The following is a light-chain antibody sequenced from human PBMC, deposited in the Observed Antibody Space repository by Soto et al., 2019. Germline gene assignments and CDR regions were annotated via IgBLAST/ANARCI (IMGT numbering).Light chain of an antibody. V-gene: IGLV1-47*01. CDR3: AAWDNTLSAHYF. CDR2: RNN. CDR1: SSNIGSNY. Sequence: QSVLTQPPSASGTPGQRVTISCSGSSSNIGSNYVYWYQQLPGTAPKLLIYRNNQRPSGVPDRFSGSKSGTSASLAISGLRSEDEADYYCAAWDNTLSAHYFFGTGTKVTVL. J-gene: IGLJ1*01.